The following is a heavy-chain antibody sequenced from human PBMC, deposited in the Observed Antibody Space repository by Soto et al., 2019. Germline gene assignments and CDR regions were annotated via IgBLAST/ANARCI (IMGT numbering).Heavy chain of an antibody. CDR3: ARGSAGWELLIDS. V-gene: IGHV3-11*05. CDR2: ISGGSTVT. D-gene: IGHD1-26*01. Sequence: QVQLVEAGGGLVKPGGSLRLSCAASGFNFNDYYVSWIRQAPGKGLEWVSYISGGSTVTKYADSVKGRFTISRDNVKNSLYLQMNRLRAEDTALYFCARGSAGWELLIDSWGRGTLVTVSS. CDR1: GFNFNDYY. J-gene: IGHJ4*02.